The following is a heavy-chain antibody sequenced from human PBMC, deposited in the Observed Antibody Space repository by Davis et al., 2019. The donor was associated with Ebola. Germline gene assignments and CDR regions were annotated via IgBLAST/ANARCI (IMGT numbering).Heavy chain of an antibody. CDR2: INPNSGGT. CDR3: ARVARNGSYRTFDY. D-gene: IGHD1-26*01. CDR1: GYTFTVHY. V-gene: IGHV1-2*02. J-gene: IGHJ4*02. Sequence: SVTVSRLASGYTFTVHYMHWVRQAPGQGLEWLGWINPNSGGTNYEPKFPGRVTMTRDTSISTAYMELSRLRSDATAMYYCARVARNGSYRTFDYWGQGTLVTVSS.